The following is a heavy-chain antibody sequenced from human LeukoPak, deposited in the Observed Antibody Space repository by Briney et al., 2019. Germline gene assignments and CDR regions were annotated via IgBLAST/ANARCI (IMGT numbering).Heavy chain of an antibody. Sequence: ASVKVSCKASGYTFTRYYMHWVRQAPGQGLEWMGWINPNSGGTNYAQKFQGRVTMTRDTSISTAYMELSRLRSDDTAVYYCARGGKTISGSYYYYYYYMDVWGKGTTVTISS. CDR1: GYTFTRYY. CDR2: INPNSGGT. J-gene: IGHJ6*03. D-gene: IGHD1-26*01. V-gene: IGHV1-2*02. CDR3: ARGGKTISGSYYYYYYYMDV.